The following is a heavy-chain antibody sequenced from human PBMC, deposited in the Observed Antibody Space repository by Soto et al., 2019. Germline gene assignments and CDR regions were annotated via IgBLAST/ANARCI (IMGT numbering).Heavy chain of an antibody. J-gene: IGHJ6*02. CDR2: IIPIFGTA. CDR3: ASHWGQTKRYYYYGMDV. Sequence: QVQLVQSGAEVKKRGSSVKVSCKASGGTFSSYAISWVRQAPGQGLEWMGGIIPIFGTADYAQNFQGRVTITADESTSTAYMELSSLRSEDTPVYYCASHWGQTKRYYYYGMDVWGQGATVTVSS. D-gene: IGHD7-27*01. V-gene: IGHV1-69*12. CDR1: GGTFSSYA.